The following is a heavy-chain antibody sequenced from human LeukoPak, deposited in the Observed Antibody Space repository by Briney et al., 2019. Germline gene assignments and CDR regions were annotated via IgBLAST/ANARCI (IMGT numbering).Heavy chain of an antibody. Sequence: GGSLRLSCAASGFTFSSYGMHWVRQAPGKGLEWVAFIRYDGSNKYYADSVKGRFTISKDNSKNTLYLQMNSLRAEDTAVYYCAKGSGLYSSGVGPWGQGTLVTVSS. CDR2: IRYDGSNK. J-gene: IGHJ5*02. CDR1: GFTFSSYG. CDR3: AKGSGLYSSGVGP. D-gene: IGHD6-19*01. V-gene: IGHV3-30*02.